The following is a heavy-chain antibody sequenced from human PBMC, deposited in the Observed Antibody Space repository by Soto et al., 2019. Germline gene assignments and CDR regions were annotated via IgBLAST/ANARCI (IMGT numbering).Heavy chain of an antibody. Sequence: SVKVTCEASCYTFTSLGSSWGLQAPGQGLEWMGWISAYNGNTNYAQKLQGRVTMTTNTSPSTAYMELRSLRSDDTAVYYCARDGCSSTFCYYYYYYYGMVGWCQGNTVTVS. J-gene: IGHJ6*02. CDR1: CYTFTSLG. D-gene: IGHD2-2*01. CDR2: ISAYNGNT. CDR3: ARDGCSSTFCYYYYYYYGMVG. V-gene: IGHV1-18*01.